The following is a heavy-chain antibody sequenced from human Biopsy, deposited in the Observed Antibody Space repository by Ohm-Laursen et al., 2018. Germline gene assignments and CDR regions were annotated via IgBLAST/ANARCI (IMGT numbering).Heavy chain of an antibody. J-gene: IGHJ6*02. CDR2: TYKGGNT. V-gene: IGHV4-4*07. Sequence: GTLSLTCSVSGASITSYYWSWIRQPSGKGLEWIGHTYKGGNTNHNPSLKSRVSMSVDTSKNQLSLTSRSVTAADTAVYYCARDLPSSYYYAMDVWGQGTTVTVSS. CDR1: GASITSYY. CDR3: ARDLPSSYYYAMDV.